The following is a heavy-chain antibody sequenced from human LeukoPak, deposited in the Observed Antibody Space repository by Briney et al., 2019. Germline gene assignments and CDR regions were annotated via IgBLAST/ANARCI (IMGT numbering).Heavy chain of an antibody. D-gene: IGHD6-13*01. Sequence: ASVKVSCKASGYTFTGYYMHWVRQAPGQGLEWMGWINPNSGGTNYAQKFQGGVTMTRDTSISTAYMELSRLRSDDTAVYYCARDYLYSSSRDVLIEYFQHWGQGTLVTVSS. V-gene: IGHV1-2*02. CDR1: GYTFTGYY. CDR2: INPNSGGT. CDR3: ARDYLYSSSRDVLIEYFQH. J-gene: IGHJ1*01.